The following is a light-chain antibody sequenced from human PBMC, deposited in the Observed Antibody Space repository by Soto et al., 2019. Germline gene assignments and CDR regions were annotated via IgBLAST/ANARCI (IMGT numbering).Light chain of an antibody. CDR2: EVN. Sequence: QSVLSQPASMSGSPGQSVTIPCTGASSDIGLYNYVSWYQHHPGKAPKLLISEVNIRPSGLSDRFSASKAGNTASLTISGLQPEDEAFYYCTCLSTTSTPIVFGTGTKVTLL. CDR3: TCLSTTSTPIV. J-gene: IGLJ1*01. CDR1: SSDIGLYNY. V-gene: IGLV2-14*01.